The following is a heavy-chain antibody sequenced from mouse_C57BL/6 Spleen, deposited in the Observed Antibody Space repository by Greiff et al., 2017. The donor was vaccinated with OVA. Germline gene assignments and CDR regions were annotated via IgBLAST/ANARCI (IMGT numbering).Heavy chain of an antibody. D-gene: IGHD1-1*01. CDR1: GYTFTSYW. V-gene: IGHV1-72*01. J-gene: IGHJ2*01. Sequence: VQLQESGAELVKPGASVKLSCKASGYTFTSYWMHWVKQRPGRGLEWIGRIDPNSGGTKYNEKFKSKATLTVDKPSSTAYMQLSSLTSEDSAVYYCARRGFTTVVAVDYWGQGTTLTVSS. CDR2: IDPNSGGT. CDR3: ARRGFTTVVAVDY.